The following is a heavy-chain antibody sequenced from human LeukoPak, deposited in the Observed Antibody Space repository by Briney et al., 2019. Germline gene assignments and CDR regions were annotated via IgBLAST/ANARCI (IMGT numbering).Heavy chain of an antibody. CDR3: ARGPHTGVNYYDSSGYYY. J-gene: IGHJ4*02. CDR1: GGSFSGYY. V-gene: IGHV4-34*01. CDR2: INHSGST. Sequence: PSETLSLTCAVYGGSFSGYYWSWIRQPPGKGLEWIGEINHSGSTNYNPSLKSRVTISVDTSKNQFSLKLSSVTAADTAVYYCARGPHTGVNYYDSSGYYYWGQGTLVTVSS. D-gene: IGHD3-22*01.